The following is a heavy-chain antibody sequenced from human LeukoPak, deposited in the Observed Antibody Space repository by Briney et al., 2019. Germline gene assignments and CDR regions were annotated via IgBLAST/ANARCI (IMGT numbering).Heavy chain of an antibody. V-gene: IGHV4-59*11. J-gene: IGHJ5*02. CDR1: GGSISSHY. CDR3: ARVSSGYDFWFDP. CDR2: IYYSGST. D-gene: IGHD5-12*01. Sequence: PSETLSLTCTVSGGSISSHYWSWIRQPPGKGLEWIGYIYYSGSTNYNPSLKSRVTISVDTSKNQFSLKLSSVTAADTAVYYCARVSSGYDFWFDPWGQGTLVTVSS.